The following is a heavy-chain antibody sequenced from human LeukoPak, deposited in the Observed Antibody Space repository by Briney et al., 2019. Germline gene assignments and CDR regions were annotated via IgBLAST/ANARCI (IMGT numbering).Heavy chain of an antibody. D-gene: IGHD3-22*01. V-gene: IGHV4-61*01. CDR3: ARDRGLTYYYDSSDPALDY. CDR1: GGSVSSGSYY. Sequence: PSETLSLTCTVSGGSVSSGSYYWSWIRQPPGKGLEWIGYIYYSGSTNYNPSLESRVTISVDTSKNQFSLKLSSVTAADTAVYYCARDRGLTYYYDSSDPALDYWGQGTLVTVSS. J-gene: IGHJ4*02. CDR2: IYYSGST.